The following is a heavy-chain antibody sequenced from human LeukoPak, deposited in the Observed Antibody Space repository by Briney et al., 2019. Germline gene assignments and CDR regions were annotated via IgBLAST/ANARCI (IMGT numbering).Heavy chain of an antibody. D-gene: IGHD2-21*02. J-gene: IGHJ4*02. Sequence: PGGSLRLSCAASGFTFSSYAMSRVRQAPGKGLKWVSTISGGGGSTNYADSVKGRFTISRDNSKNTLYLQMNSLGAEDTAVYYCAKHRVTDEYYFDYWGQGTLVTVSS. CDR3: AKHRVTDEYYFDY. V-gene: IGHV3-23*01. CDR2: ISGGGGST. CDR1: GFTFSSYA.